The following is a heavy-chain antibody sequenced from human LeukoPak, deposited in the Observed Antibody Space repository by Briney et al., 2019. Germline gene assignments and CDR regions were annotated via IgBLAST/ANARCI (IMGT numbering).Heavy chain of an antibody. Sequence: PGRSLRGSCAASGFTFSSYEMNWVRQAPGEGLQWLSYMSSSGSTIYYADSVKGRFTISRDNAKSSLYLQMNNVRAEDTAVYFCARNLAYWGQGTLVTVSS. V-gene: IGHV3-48*03. CDR3: ARNLAY. J-gene: IGHJ4*02. CDR1: GFTFSSYE. CDR2: MSSSGSTI.